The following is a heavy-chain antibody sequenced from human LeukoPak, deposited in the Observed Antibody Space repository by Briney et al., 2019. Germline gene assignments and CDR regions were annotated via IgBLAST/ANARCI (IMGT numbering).Heavy chain of an antibody. Sequence: GESLKISCKGSGYSFSNDWIGWVRQMPGKGLEWMGIIYPGDSDTRYSPSFQGQVTISADKSISTAYLQWSSQGASDTAVYYCARRGCNGGSCYAYWGQGTLVTVSS. J-gene: IGHJ4*02. D-gene: IGHD2-15*01. CDR1: GYSFSNDW. CDR2: IYPGDSDT. CDR3: ARRGCNGGSCYAY. V-gene: IGHV5-51*01.